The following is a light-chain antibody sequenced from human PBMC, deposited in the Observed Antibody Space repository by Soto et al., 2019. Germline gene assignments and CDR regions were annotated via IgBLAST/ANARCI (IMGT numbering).Light chain of an antibody. V-gene: IGLV2-14*01. Sequence: LTKPASVAGSPGQSITNPCTRTTSGVGGHTYVYWHQQHPDKSQKLMLYDVNNRPSGVSDRLSGSKSGNTASLTISGLQAEDEADYYCSSYTSSSTYVFGAGTKVTVL. J-gene: IGLJ1*01. CDR1: TSGVGGHTY. CDR3: SSYTSSSTYV. CDR2: DVN.